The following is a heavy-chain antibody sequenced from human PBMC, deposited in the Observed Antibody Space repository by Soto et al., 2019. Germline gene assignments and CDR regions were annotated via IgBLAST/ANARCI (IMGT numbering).Heavy chain of an antibody. CDR3: ARADYYGSGSYWGRRDYYYMDV. Sequence: PSETLSLTCTVSGGSISSYYWSWIRQPPGKGLEWTGYIYYSGSTNYNPSLKSRVTISVDTSKNQFSLKMSSVTAADTAVYYCARADYYGSGSYWGRRDYYYMDVWGKGTTVTVSS. J-gene: IGHJ6*03. CDR1: GGSISSYY. CDR2: IYYSGST. V-gene: IGHV4-59*01. D-gene: IGHD3-10*01.